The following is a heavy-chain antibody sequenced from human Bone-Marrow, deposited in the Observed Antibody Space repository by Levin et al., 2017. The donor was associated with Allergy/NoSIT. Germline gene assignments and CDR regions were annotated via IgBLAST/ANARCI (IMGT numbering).Heavy chain of an antibody. Sequence: GESLKISCKASGYTFTGYYMHWVRQAPGQGLEWMGWINPNSGGTNYAQKFQGRVTMTRDTSISTAYMELSRLRSDDTAVYYCATVVGELLRENWFDPWGQGTLVTVSS. CDR1: GYTFTGYY. D-gene: IGHD3-10*01. J-gene: IGHJ5*02. CDR2: INPNSGGT. V-gene: IGHV1-2*02. CDR3: ATVVGELLRENWFDP.